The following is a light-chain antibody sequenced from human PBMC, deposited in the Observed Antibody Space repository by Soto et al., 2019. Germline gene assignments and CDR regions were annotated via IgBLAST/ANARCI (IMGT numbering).Light chain of an antibody. V-gene: IGLV2-23*03. Sequence: QSALTQPASVSGSPGQSITISCTGTSSDVGSYNLVSWYQQHPGKAPKLMIYEGSKRPSGVSNRFSGSKSGNTASLTISGLQAEDEADYYCCSYAGSSTFHVVFGVGTKVTVL. CDR3: CSYAGSSTFHVV. J-gene: IGLJ2*01. CDR2: EGS. CDR1: SSDVGSYNL.